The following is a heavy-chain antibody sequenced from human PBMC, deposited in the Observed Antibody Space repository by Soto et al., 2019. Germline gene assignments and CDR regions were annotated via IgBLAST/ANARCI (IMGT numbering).Heavy chain of an antibody. D-gene: IGHD3-22*01. Sequence: SVKVSCKASGFTFTSSAMQWVRQARGQRLEWIGWIVVGSGNTNYAQKFQERVTITRDMSTSTAYMELSSLRSEDTAVYYCAAGRYYDSSGYYSGAFDIWGQGTMVTVSS. CDR3: AAGRYYDSSGYYSGAFDI. V-gene: IGHV1-58*02. CDR1: GFTFTSSA. CDR2: IVVGSGNT. J-gene: IGHJ3*02.